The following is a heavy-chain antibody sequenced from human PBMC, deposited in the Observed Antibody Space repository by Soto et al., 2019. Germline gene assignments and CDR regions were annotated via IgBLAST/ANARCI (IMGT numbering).Heavy chain of an antibody. V-gene: IGHV4-34*01. D-gene: IGHD4-17*01. CDR2: INHIGST. Sequence: QVQLQQWGAGLLKPSETLSLTCAVYGGSFSSFYWTWIRQPPGKGLEWIGEINHIGSTNYNPSLESRDTISLDTSKNQFSLKLSSVTAADTAVYFCATGRTVASRFDYWGQGTLVTVSS. J-gene: IGHJ4*02. CDR1: GGSFSSFY. CDR3: ATGRTVASRFDY.